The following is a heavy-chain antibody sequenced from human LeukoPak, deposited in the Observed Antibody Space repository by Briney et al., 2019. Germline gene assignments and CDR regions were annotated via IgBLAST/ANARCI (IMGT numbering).Heavy chain of an antibody. CDR3: AIAIDKYFQH. J-gene: IGHJ1*01. CDR2: IYPGDSDT. Sequence: PGESLKISCKASGYKFTNYWIGWVRQMPGKGLEWMGIIYPGDSDTRYSPSFQGQVTISADKSISTAYLQWSSLKASDTAMYYCAIAIDKYFQHWGQGTLVTVSS. V-gene: IGHV5-51*01. CDR1: GYKFTNYW. D-gene: IGHD3-22*01.